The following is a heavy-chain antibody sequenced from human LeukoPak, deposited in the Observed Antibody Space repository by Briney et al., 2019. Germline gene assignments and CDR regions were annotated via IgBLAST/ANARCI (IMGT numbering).Heavy chain of an antibody. J-gene: IGHJ4*02. CDR3: ARDDPYCSGGSCQIDY. D-gene: IGHD2-15*01. CDR2: IIPILGIA. Sequence: SVKVSCKASGGTFSSYAISWVRQAPGQGLEWMGRIIPILGIANYAQKFQGRVTITADKSTSTAYMELSSLRSGDTAVYYCARDDPYCSGGSCQIDYWGQGTLVTVSS. V-gene: IGHV1-69*04. CDR1: GGTFSSYA.